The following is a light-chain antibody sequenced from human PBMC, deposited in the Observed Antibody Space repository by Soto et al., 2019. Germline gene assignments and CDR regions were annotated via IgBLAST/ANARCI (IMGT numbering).Light chain of an antibody. Sequence: QAVVTQAASVSGSPGQSITISCTGTSSDVGGYNYVSWYQQHPGKAPKLMIYDVSNRPSGVSNRFSGSKSGNTASLSISGLQAEDEADYYCSSYTSSSTRVFGTGTKLTVL. CDR2: DVS. CDR3: SSYTSSSTRV. CDR1: SSDVGGYNY. V-gene: IGLV2-14*01. J-gene: IGLJ1*01.